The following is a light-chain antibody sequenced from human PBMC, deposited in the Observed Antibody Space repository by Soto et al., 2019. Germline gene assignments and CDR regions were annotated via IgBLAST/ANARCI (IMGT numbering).Light chain of an antibody. V-gene: IGLV1-40*01. Sequence: QSVLTQPPSVSGAPGQRVTISCTGSSSNIGAGYDVHWYQQLPGTAPKLLIYGNSNRPSGVPDRFAGSKSGTSASLAITGLQAEHEADYYCQSYDSSLSGYVFGPGTKVNVL. J-gene: IGLJ1*01. CDR2: GNS. CDR1: SSNIGAGYD. CDR3: QSYDSSLSGYV.